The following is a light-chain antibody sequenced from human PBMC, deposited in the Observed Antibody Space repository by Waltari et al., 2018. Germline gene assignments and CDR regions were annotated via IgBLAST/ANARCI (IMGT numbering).Light chain of an antibody. J-gene: IGLJ1*01. CDR2: SND. CDR3: ASWDDSLNGHV. Sequence: QSVLTQPPSASGTPGQRVTISCSGSSSNIGSNTVNWYQQLPGTAPKLLIYSNDLRPSGVPDRLSGSKSGTSSSLDISGLQSEEESYYYCASWDDSLNGHVFGTGTKVTVL. V-gene: IGLV1-44*01. CDR1: SSNIGSNT.